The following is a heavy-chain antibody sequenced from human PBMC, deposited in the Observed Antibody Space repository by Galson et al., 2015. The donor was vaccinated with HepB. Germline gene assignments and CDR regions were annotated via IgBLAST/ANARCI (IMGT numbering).Heavy chain of an antibody. D-gene: IGHD2-15*01. Sequence: QSGAEVKKPGESLRISCKGSGYSFTSYWISWVRQMPGKGLEWMGIIYPGDSDTNYSPSFQGHVTISADKSISTAYLQWSSLKASDTAMYYCASSSYCSGGSCYPGLYYFDYWGQGTLVTVSS. CDR2: IYPGDSDT. V-gene: IGHV5-10-1*01. J-gene: IGHJ4*02. CDR3: ASSSYCSGGSCYPGLYYFDY. CDR1: GYSFTSYW.